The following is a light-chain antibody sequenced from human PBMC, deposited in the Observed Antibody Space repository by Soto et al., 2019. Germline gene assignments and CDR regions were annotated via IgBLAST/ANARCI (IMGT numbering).Light chain of an antibody. CDR3: QHYSLVWA. J-gene: IGKJ1*01. CDR2: DAS. CDR1: QTISSW. V-gene: IGKV1-5*01. Sequence: DIQLTHSPSTLSGAVVDVVTITCRASQTISSWLAWYQQKPGKAPKLLIYDASSLESGVPSRFSGSGSGTEFTLTISSLQPDDFATYYCQHYSLVWAFGQGTKVDI.